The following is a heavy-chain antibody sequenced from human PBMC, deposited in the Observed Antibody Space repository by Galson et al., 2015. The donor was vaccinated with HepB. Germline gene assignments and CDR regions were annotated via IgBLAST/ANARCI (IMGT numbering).Heavy chain of an antibody. Sequence: SLRLSCAASGFIFSNYDLHWVRQATGKGLEWVSSVTPAGDPYYPGSVKGRFTISRENAKNSLYLQMNSLSAGDTAVYYCARDGEGGGGLDVWGQGTTVTVSS. CDR2: VTPAGDP. J-gene: IGHJ6*02. D-gene: IGHD3-16*01. CDR3: ARDGEGGGGLDV. V-gene: IGHV3-13*05. CDR1: GFIFSNYD.